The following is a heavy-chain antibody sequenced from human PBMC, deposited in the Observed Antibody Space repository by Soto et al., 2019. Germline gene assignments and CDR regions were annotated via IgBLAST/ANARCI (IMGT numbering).Heavy chain of an antibody. CDR3: TRDEWGDYSENYYYYGMDV. V-gene: IGHV3-49*03. CDR1: GFTFGDYA. CDR2: IRSKAYGGTT. D-gene: IGHD4-4*01. Sequence: PGGSLRLSCTASGFTFGDYAMSWFRQAPGKGLEWVGFIRSKAYGGTTEYAASVKGRFTISRDDSKSIAYLQMNSLKTEDTAVYYCTRDEWGDYSENYYYYGMDVWGQGTTVTVSS. J-gene: IGHJ6*02.